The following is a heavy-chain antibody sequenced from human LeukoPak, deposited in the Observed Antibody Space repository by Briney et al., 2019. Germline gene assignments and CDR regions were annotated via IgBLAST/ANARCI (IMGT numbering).Heavy chain of an antibody. Sequence: GASVKVSCKVSGYTLTELSMHWVRQAPGKGLEWMGGFDPEDGETIYAQKFQGRVTITADKSTSTAYMELSSLRSEDTAVYYCARIVGDAFDIWGQGTMVTVSS. CDR1: GYTLTELS. J-gene: IGHJ3*02. V-gene: IGHV1-24*01. D-gene: IGHD2-15*01. CDR3: ARIVGDAFDI. CDR2: FDPEDGET.